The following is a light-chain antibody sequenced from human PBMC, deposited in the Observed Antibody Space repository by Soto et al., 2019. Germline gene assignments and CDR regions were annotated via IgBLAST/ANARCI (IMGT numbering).Light chain of an antibody. V-gene: IGKV1-39*01. Sequence: DVQITQSASTLSASVGDRVTITCRASQSITTWLAWYQQRPGKAPKLLIYDVSSLQSGVPSRFSGSGSGTEFTLTISSLQPEDFATYYCQQSYSTPHTFGQGTRLEI. CDR1: QSITTW. J-gene: IGKJ5*01. CDR2: DVS. CDR3: QQSYSTPHT.